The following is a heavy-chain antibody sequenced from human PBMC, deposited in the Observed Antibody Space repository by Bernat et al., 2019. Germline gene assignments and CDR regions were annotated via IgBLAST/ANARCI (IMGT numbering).Heavy chain of an antibody. CDR1: GFTFSSFW. V-gene: IGHV3-74*01. J-gene: IGHJ3*02. Sequence: EVQVVESGGGLVQPGGSLRLSCAASGFTFSSFWMHWVRQAPEKGLVWVSRISSDGGSTNYADSVKGRFTISRDNAKNTLYLQMNSLRAEDTAVYYCASSIPSWEDAFDIWGQGKMVTVSS. D-gene: IGHD1-26*01. CDR2: ISSDGGST. CDR3: ASSIPSWEDAFDI.